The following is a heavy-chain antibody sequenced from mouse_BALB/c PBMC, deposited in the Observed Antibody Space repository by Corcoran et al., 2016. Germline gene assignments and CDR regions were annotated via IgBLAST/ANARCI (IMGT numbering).Heavy chain of an antibody. CDR2: INTYTGEP. D-gene: IGHD6-1*01. V-gene: IGHV9-3-1*01. CDR3: AREPYAMDY. Sequence: QIQLVQSGPELKKTGETVKISCKASGYTFTNYGMNWVKQAAGKGLKWMGWINTYTGEPTYADDFKGRFAFSLETSGSTAYLQINNLKNEDTATYFCAREPYAMDYWGQGTSVTVSS. CDR1: GYTFTNYG. J-gene: IGHJ4*01.